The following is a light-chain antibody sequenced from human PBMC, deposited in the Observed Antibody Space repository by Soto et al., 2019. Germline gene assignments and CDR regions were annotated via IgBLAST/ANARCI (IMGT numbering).Light chain of an antibody. Sequence: EIVMTQSPATLSVSPGERATLSCRASQSVSSNLAWYQQKPGQAPRLLIHGTSTRATDIPARFSGSGSGTAFTLTISSLQSEDFAVYYCQQYKNWPRTFGQGTKVDIK. CDR3: QQYKNWPRT. CDR1: QSVSSN. V-gene: IGKV3-15*01. CDR2: GTS. J-gene: IGKJ1*01.